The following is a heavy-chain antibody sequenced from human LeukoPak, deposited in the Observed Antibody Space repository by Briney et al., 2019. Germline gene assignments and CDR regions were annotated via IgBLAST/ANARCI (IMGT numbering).Heavy chain of an antibody. V-gene: IGHV3-33*06. CDR3: AKEDNYFYYFDY. CDR1: GFTFSSYG. CDR2: IWYDGSNK. D-gene: IGHD5-24*01. Sequence: GGSLRLSCAASGFTFSSYGMHWVRQAPGKGLEWVAVIWYDGSNKYYADPVKGRFTISRDNSKNTLYLQMNSLRAEDTAVYYCAKEDNYFYYFDYWGQGTLVTVSS. J-gene: IGHJ4*02.